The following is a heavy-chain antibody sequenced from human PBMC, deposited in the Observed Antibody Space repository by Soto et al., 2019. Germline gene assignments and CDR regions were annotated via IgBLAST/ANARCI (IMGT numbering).Heavy chain of an antibody. CDR3: ARRNSDYGDTKIDY. Sequence: QVQLQESGPGLVKPSGTLSLTCAVSGGSISSSNWWSWVRQPPGKGLEWIGEIYPSGSTNSNPSLKSRVTISVDKCKNHFSLKLSSVTAADTAVYYCARRNSDYGDTKIDYWCQGTLVTVSS. CDR2: IYPSGST. V-gene: IGHV4-4*02. CDR1: GGSISSSNW. J-gene: IGHJ4*02. D-gene: IGHD4-17*01.